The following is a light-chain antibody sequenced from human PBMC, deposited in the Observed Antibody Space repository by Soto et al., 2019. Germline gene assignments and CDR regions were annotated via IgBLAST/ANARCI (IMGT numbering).Light chain of an antibody. J-gene: IGKJ1*01. CDR3: QQYNSYSGT. Sequence: DIQKTQSPSTLSSSIGYRVTIACRASQNINNWSAWYQQKPGKAPKLLIYEASSLESGVPSRFSGSGSGTEFTLTISSLQPDDFATYYCQQYNSYSGTFGQGTKVDI. V-gene: IGKV1-5*01. CDR1: QNINNW. CDR2: EAS.